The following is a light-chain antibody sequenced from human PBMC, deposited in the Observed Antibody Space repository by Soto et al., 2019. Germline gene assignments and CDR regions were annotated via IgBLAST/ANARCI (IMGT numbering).Light chain of an antibody. CDR1: QSVTSDF. V-gene: IGKV3-20*01. CDR2: GAS. CDR3: QKYRRSSLMFT. J-gene: IGKJ2*01. Sequence: EIVLTQSPGTLSLSPGERATLSCRARQSVTSDFLAWYQQKPGQAPRLLIYGASTRAAGVPDRFSGSGSWTDFTLTISRLELEDFVAYYCQKYRRSSLMFTFGKRTTLGV.